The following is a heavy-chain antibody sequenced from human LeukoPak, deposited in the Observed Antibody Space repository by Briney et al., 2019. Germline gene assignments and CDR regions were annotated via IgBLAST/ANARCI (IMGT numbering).Heavy chain of an antibody. Sequence: PSETLSLTCSVSGGSISRYHWSWIRQPPGKGLEWIGYIYYSGSTNNNPSLKSRVTMSVDTSKNQSSLKLSSVTAADTAVYYCARGNGDYGDYYYGMDVWGQGTTVTVSS. CDR1: GGSISRYH. CDR2: IYYSGST. V-gene: IGHV4-59*01. J-gene: IGHJ6*02. CDR3: ARGNGDYGDYYYGMDV. D-gene: IGHD4-17*01.